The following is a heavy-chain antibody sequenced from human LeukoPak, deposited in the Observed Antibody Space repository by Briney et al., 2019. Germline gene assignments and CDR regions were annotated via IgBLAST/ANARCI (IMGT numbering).Heavy chain of an antibody. J-gene: IGHJ4*02. CDR1: GYSFTSYW. D-gene: IGHD3-22*01. CDR3: ARAIVRYDSSGSLGYYFDY. V-gene: IGHV5-51*01. Sequence: GESLKISCKGSGYSFTSYWIGWVRQMPGKGLEWMGIIYPGDSDTRYSPSFQGQVTISADKSISTAYLQWSSLKASDTAMYYCARAIVRYDSSGSLGYYFDYWGQGTLVTVSS. CDR2: IYPGDSDT.